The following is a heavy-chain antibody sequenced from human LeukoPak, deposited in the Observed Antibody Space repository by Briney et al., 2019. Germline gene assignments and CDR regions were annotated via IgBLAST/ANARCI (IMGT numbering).Heavy chain of an antibody. V-gene: IGHV1-18*01. D-gene: IGHD3-10*01. CDR2: ISAYNGNT. CDR3: ARDRSYHDSGYI. Sequence: ASVKVSCKASGYTFTSYGISWVRQAPGQGLEWMGWISAYNGNTNYAQKLQGRVTMTTDTSTSTDYMELRSLRSDDTAVYYCARDRSYHDSGYIWGQGTMVTVSS. J-gene: IGHJ3*02. CDR1: GYTFTSYG.